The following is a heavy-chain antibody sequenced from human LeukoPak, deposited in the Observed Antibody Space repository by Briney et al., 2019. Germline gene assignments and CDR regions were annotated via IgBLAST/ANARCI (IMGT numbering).Heavy chain of an antibody. CDR3: ARYSSGWPGYFDY. CDR1: GFTFSSYS. Sequence: GGSLRLSCAASGFTFSSYSMNWVRQAPGKGLECVSSISSSSSYIYYADSVKGRFTISRDNAKNSLYLQMNSLRAEDTAVYYCARYSSGWPGYFDYWGQGTLVTVSS. CDR2: ISSSSSYI. V-gene: IGHV3-21*01. D-gene: IGHD6-25*01. J-gene: IGHJ4*02.